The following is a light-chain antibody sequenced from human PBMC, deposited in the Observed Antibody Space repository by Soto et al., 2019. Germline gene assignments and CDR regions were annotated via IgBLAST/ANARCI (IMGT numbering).Light chain of an antibody. J-gene: IGKJ4*01. CDR2: EAS. CDR3: QQLNTYPLT. V-gene: IGKV1-9*01. CDR1: QGISSF. Sequence: DIPLTQSPSFLSASVGDRVTITCRASQGISSFLAWYQQKPGKAPKPLIYEASTLQSGVPSRFSGSGSGTEFTLSIGSMQPEDFATYYCQQLNTYPLTFGGGTKVEI.